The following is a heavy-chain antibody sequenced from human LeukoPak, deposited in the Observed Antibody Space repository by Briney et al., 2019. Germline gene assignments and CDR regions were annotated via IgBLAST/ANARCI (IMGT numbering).Heavy chain of an antibody. J-gene: IGHJ4*02. CDR2: IYYSGST. D-gene: IGHD6-19*01. Sequence: SETLSLTCTVSGGSISSTSHYWGWIRQPPGKGLEWIGSIYYSGSTYYNPSLKSRVTISVDTSKKQFSLKLSSVTAADTAVYYCARLQQWLPRDYWGQGTLVIVSS. CDR1: GGSISSTSHY. V-gene: IGHV4-39*01. CDR3: ARLQQWLPRDY.